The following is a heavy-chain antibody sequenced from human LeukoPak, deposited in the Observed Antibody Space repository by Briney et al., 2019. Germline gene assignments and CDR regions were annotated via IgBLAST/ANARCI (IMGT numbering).Heavy chain of an antibody. CDR1: GGSISSGSYY. D-gene: IGHD3-10*01. CDR2: IYTSGST. Sequence: SETLSLTCTVSGGSISSGSYYWSWIRQPAGKGLEWIGRIYTSGSTNYNPSLKSRVTISVDTSKNQFSLKLSSVTAADTAVYYCARDYGARGVAYYYYYMDVWGKGTTVTVSS. V-gene: IGHV4-61*02. J-gene: IGHJ6*03. CDR3: ARDYGARGVAYYYYYMDV.